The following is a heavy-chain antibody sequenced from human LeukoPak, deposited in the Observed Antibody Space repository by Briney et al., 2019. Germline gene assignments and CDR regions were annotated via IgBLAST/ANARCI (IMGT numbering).Heavy chain of an antibody. D-gene: IGHD3-3*01. CDR1: GGSISSSSYY. Sequence: SETLSLTCTVSGGSISSSSYYWGWIRQPPAKGLEWIGSIYYSGSTYYNPSLKSRITISVDMSKNQFSLKLSSVTAADTALYYCPRHSGLRSPFDPWGQGTLVTVTS. J-gene: IGHJ5*02. CDR2: IYYSGST. CDR3: PRHSGLRSPFDP. V-gene: IGHV4-39*01.